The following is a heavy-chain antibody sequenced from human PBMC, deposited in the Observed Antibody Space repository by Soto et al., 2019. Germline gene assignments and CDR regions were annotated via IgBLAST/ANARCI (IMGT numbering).Heavy chain of an antibody. J-gene: IGHJ6*02. CDR2: IIPIFGTA. CDR3: ARDPRDLLWFGEDYYDYGMDV. D-gene: IGHD3-10*01. Sequence: QVQLVQSGAEVKKPGSSVKVSCKASGGTFSSYAISWVRQAPGQGLEWMGGIIPIFGTANYAQKFQGRVTITADKSTSTAYMELSSLRSEDTAVYYCARDPRDLLWFGEDYYDYGMDVWGQGTTVTVSS. CDR1: GGTFSSYA. V-gene: IGHV1-69*06.